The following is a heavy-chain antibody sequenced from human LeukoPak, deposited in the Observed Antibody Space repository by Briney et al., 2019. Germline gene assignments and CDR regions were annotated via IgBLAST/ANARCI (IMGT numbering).Heavy chain of an antibody. CDR3: ARDPGVGADFDY. J-gene: IGHJ4*02. V-gene: IGHV1-3*03. CDR2: INAGNGNT. Sequence: ASVKVSCKASGYTFTSYAMHWVRQAPGQRLEWMGWINAGNGNTKYSQEFQGRVTITRDTSASTAYMELSSLRSEDMAVYYCARDPGVGADFDYWSQGTLVTVSS. D-gene: IGHD1-26*01. CDR1: GYTFTSYA.